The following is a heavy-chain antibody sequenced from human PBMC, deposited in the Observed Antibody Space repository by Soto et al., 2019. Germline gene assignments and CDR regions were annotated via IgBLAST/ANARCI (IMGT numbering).Heavy chain of an antibody. CDR3: TRDRVTMIVVVITKDYYYGMDV. CDR1: GFTFGDYA. CDR2: IRSKAYGGTT. J-gene: IGHJ6*02. D-gene: IGHD3-22*01. V-gene: IGHV3-49*03. Sequence: QPGGSLRLSCTASGFTFGDYAMSWFRQAPGKGLEWVGFIRSKAYGGTTEYAASVKGRFTISRDDSKSIAYLQMNSLKTEDTAVYYCTRDRVTMIVVVITKDYYYGMDVWGQGTTVTVSS.